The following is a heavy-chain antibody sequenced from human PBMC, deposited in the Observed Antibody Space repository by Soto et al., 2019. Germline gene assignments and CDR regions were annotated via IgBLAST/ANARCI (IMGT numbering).Heavy chain of an antibody. J-gene: IGHJ6*02. D-gene: IGHD2-2*01. CDR1: GYTFTGYD. CDR3: ASSSLSAMDV. CDR2: IDPNSGGT. V-gene: IGHV1-2*02. Sequence: GASVKVSCKASGYTFTGYDMHWVRQAPGQGLEWMGWIDPNSGGTNDAQKVESRVSMTRDTAISTGYMELSRLRSHDTAVYYCASSSLSAMDVWGQGTPVTVSS.